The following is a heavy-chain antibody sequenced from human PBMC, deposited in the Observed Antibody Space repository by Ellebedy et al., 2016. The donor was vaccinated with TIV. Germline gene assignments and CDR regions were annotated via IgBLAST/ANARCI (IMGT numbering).Heavy chain of an antibody. D-gene: IGHD3-10*02. V-gene: IGHV1-18*01. Sequence: AASVKVSCKASGYTFINYGISWVRQAPGQGLEWMGWISAYNGNTNYAQKLQGRVIMTTDTSTSTAYMELRSLRSDDTAVYFCASDHMFGGHLVQYWYFDLWGRGTLVTVSS. J-gene: IGHJ2*01. CDR1: GYTFINYG. CDR2: ISAYNGNT. CDR3: ASDHMFGGHLVQYWYFDL.